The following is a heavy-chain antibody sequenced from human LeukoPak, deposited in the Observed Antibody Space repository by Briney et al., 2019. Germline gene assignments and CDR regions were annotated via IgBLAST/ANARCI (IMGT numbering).Heavy chain of an antibody. V-gene: IGHV5-51*01. CDR3: ARHGERGYYGSSGYNWFDP. J-gene: IGHJ5*02. Sequence: GESLKISCKGSGYSFTSYWIGWVRQMPGKGLEWMGIIYPGDSDTRYSPSFQGQVTISADKSISTAYLQWSSLKASDTAMYYCARHGERGYYGSSGYNWFDPWGQGTLVTVSS. CDR1: GYSFTSYW. CDR2: IYPGDSDT. D-gene: IGHD3-22*01.